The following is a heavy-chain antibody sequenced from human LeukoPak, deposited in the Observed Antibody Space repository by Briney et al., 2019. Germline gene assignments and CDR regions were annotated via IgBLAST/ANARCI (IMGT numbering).Heavy chain of an antibody. CDR2: INPNSGGT. CDR3: ARDVVVGNAFDI. CDR1: GYTFTGYY. D-gene: IGHD2-21*01. V-gene: IGHV1-2*06. J-gene: IGHJ3*02. Sequence: ASVKVSCKASGYTFTGYYMHWVRQAPGQGLEWMGRINPNSGGTNYAQKFQGRVTMTRDTSISTAYMGLSRLRSDDTAVYYCARDVVVGNAFDIWGQGTMVTVSS.